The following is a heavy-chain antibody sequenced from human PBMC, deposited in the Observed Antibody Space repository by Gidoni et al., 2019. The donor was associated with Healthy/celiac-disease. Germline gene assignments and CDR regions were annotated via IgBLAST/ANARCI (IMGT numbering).Heavy chain of an antibody. J-gene: IGHJ4*02. CDR1: GGTFSSYA. D-gene: IGHD5-18*01. V-gene: IGHV1-69*04. CDR2: IIPILGIA. Sequence: QLQLVQPGAEVKKPGSSVKVSCTPSGGTFSSYAISWVRQAPGQGLEWMGRIIPILGIANYAQKFQGRVTITADKSTSTAYMELSSLRSEDTAVYYCASGGADTAMVTFNYWGQGTLVTVSS. CDR3: ASGGADTAMVTFNY.